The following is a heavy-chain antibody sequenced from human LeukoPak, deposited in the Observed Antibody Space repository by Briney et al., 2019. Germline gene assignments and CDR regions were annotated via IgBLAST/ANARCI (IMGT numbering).Heavy chain of an antibody. Sequence: PSETLSLTCTVSGGSVSSGSYYWSWTRQPPGKGLEWIGYIYYSGSTNYNPSLKSRVTISVDTSKNQFSLKLSSVTAADTAVYYCARHSRSSWEFDPWGQGTLVTVSS. CDR2: IYYSGST. CDR3: ARHSRSSWEFDP. J-gene: IGHJ5*02. D-gene: IGHD6-13*01. V-gene: IGHV4-61*01. CDR1: GGSVSSGSYY.